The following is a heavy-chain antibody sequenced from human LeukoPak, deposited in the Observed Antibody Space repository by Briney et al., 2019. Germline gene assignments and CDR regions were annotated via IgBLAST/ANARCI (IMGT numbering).Heavy chain of an antibody. CDR2: ISYDGSNK. D-gene: IGHD1-26*01. CDR1: GFTFSSYT. CDR3: AKTSGSYCRRCAFDI. Sequence: PGGSLRLSCAASGFTFSSYTMKWVRQAPGKGLEWVAVISYDGSNKYYADSVKGRFTISRDNSKNTLYLQMNSLRAEDTAVYYCAKTSGSYCRRCAFDIWGQGTMVTVSS. V-gene: IGHV3-30*18. J-gene: IGHJ3*02.